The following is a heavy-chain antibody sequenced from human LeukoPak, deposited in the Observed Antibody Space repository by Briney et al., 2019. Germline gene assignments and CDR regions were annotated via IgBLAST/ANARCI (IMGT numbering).Heavy chain of an antibody. V-gene: IGHV4-31*03. J-gene: IGHJ6*03. Sequence: SQTLSLTCTVSGGSISSGGYYWSWIRQHPGKGLEWIGYIYYSGSTYYNPPLKSRVTISVDTSKNQFSLKLSSVTAADTAVYYCARVNAPYYYYYMDVWGKGTTVTVSS. CDR2: IYYSGST. CDR1: GGSISSGGYY. CDR3: ARVNAPYYYYYMDV.